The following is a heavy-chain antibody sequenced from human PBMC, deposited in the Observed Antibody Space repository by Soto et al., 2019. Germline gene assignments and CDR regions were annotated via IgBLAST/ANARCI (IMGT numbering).Heavy chain of an antibody. Sequence: QLQLQESGPGLVKPSETLSLTCTVSGGSISSSSYYWGWIRQPPGKGLEWIGSIYYSGSTYYNPSLKSRVTISVDTSKNQFSLKLSSVTPADTAVYYCARDAVAGAYYYYYGMDVWGQGTTVTVSS. V-gene: IGHV4-39*01. CDR3: ARDAVAGAYYYYYGMDV. D-gene: IGHD6-19*01. CDR2: IYYSGST. CDR1: GGSISSSSYY. J-gene: IGHJ6*02.